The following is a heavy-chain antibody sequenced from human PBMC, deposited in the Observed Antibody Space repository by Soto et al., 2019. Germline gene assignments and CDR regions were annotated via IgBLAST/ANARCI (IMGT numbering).Heavy chain of an antibody. Sequence: GGSLRLSYSASGCTFQNYVIHWVRQAPGKGLEYVSAIGAKGDATYADSVKGRFSISRDNSKNSLFLQMTNVTFEDTATYFCVKVDWYSVDYWGQGALVTVSS. D-gene: IGHD2-21*02. CDR3: VKVDWYSVDY. J-gene: IGHJ4*02. CDR2: IGAKGDAT. CDR1: GCTFQNYV. V-gene: IGHV3-64D*06.